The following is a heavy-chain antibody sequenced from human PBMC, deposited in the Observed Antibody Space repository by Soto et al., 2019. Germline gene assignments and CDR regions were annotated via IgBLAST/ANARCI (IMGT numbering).Heavy chain of an antibody. J-gene: IGHJ4*03. Sequence: QVHLVKSGAAVKQPGASLQVSCQASGYTFIVYHMHWVRQAPGQGLEWMGWVHPNSGGTNYAQSFEGRVTMTRDTSINTAYVELSRLTSGDPAVCDFATELHRGIDFWGQGTMVTVSS. CDR3: ATELHRGIDF. CDR1: GYTFIVYH. V-gene: IGHV1-2*02. CDR2: VHPNSGGT. D-gene: IGHD1-7*01.